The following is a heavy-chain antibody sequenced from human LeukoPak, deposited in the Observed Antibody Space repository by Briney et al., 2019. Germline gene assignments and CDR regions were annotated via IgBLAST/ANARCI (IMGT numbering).Heavy chain of an antibody. CDR1: GGSIRSY. D-gene: IGHD3-10*01. CDR2: IYGSGST. Sequence: PPETLSLTCTVSGGSIRSYCSWIRQPAGKGLEWIGRIYGSGSTDYNPSLKSRVTMSIDTSKNQFSLNLISVTSADTAVYYCARDSGTTGEVKFEPWGQGPLVTVSS. V-gene: IGHV4-4*07. CDR3: ARDSGTTGEVKFEP. J-gene: IGHJ5*02.